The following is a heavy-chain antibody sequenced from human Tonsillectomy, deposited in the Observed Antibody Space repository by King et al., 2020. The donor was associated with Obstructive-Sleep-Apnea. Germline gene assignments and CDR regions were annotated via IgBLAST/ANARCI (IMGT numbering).Heavy chain of an antibody. Sequence: VQLVESGGGLVQPGGSLRVSCAASGFVFSDYAMHWVRQAPGKGLEYVSGISNGGITNYADSLKGRFTVSRDNSKNTLYLQMSSLRPEDTAVYYCVTSLGGASYGHSYYGMDVWGQGTTVTVSS. D-gene: IGHD3-10*01. CDR3: VTSLGGASYGHSYYGMDV. V-gene: IGHV3-64D*09. J-gene: IGHJ6*02. CDR2: ISNGGIT. CDR1: GFVFSDYA.